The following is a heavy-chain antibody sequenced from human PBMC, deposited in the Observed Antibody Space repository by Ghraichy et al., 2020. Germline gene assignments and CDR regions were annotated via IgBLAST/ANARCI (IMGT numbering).Heavy chain of an antibody. CDR3: ARHLGTVSQIYGMDV. CDR1: GGSISSSSYY. J-gene: IGHJ6*02. Sequence: SHTLSLTCTVSGGSISSSSYYWGWIRQPPGKGLEWIGNIYYSGGTYYNPSLKSRVTISIDTSKNQFSLKLSSVTAADTAVYYCARHLGTVSQIYGMDVWGQGTTVTVSS. V-gene: IGHV4-39*01. D-gene: IGHD1-1*01. CDR2: IYYSGGT.